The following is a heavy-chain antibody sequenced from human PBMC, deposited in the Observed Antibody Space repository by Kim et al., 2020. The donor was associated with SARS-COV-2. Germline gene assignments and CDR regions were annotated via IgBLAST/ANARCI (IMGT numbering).Heavy chain of an antibody. CDR1: GFTFSSYA. Sequence: GGSLRLSCAASGFTFSSYAMSWVRQAPGKGLEWVSAISGSGGSTYYADSVKGRFTISRDNSKNTLYLQMNSLRAEDTAVYYCAKDLTANPPDDYGDYGPRPYYYGMDVWGQGTTVTVSS. CDR3: AKDLTANPPDDYGDYGPRPYYYGMDV. J-gene: IGHJ6*02. V-gene: IGHV3-23*01. D-gene: IGHD4-17*01. CDR2: ISGSGGST.